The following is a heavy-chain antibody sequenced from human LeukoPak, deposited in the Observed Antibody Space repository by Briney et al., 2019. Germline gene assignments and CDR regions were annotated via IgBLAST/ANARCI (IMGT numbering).Heavy chain of an antibody. J-gene: IGHJ6*03. Sequence: GGSLRLSCAASGFTFSSYWMSWVRQAPGKGLEWVANIKQDGSEKYYVDSVKGRFTISRDNAKNSLYLQMNSLRAEDTAVYYCARVGGSSSWGLVYYYYYMDVWGKGTTVTISS. D-gene: IGHD6-13*01. V-gene: IGHV3-7*01. CDR1: GFTFSSYW. CDR3: ARVGGSSSWGLVYYYYYMDV. CDR2: IKQDGSEK.